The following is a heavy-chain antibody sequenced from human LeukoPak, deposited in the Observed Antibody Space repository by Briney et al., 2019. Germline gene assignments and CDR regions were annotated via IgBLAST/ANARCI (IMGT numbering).Heavy chain of an antibody. CDR2: IIPIFGTA. J-gene: IGHJ4*02. V-gene: IGHV1-69*13. D-gene: IGHD6-19*01. CDR3: ARAREGIAVAAN. CDR1: GDTFSSYV. Sequence: ASVKVSCKASGDTFSSYVISWVRQAPGQGLEWMGGIIPIFGTANYAQKFQGRVTITADESTSTAYMELSSLRSEDTAVYYCARAREGIAVAANWGQGTLVTVSS.